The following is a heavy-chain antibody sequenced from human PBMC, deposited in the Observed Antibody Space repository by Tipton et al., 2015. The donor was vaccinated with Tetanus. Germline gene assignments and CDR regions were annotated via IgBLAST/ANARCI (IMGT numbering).Heavy chain of an antibody. Sequence: TLSLTCTVSGGSVSRSFWGWIRQAPGKGLEWIGNIYKTGDTNYNPSLKSRATMSVNTSKNQFSLRLTSVTAADTAVYYCARANNEFPKKGPFDSWGQGSLVIVSS. V-gene: IGHV4-59*02. J-gene: IGHJ4*02. CDR1: GGSVSRSF. CDR2: IYKTGDT. D-gene: IGHD1-1*01. CDR3: ARANNEFPKKGPFDS.